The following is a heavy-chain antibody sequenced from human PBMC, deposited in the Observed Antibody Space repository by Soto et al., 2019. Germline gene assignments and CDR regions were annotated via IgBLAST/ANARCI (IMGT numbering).Heavy chain of an antibody. CDR1: GYTFTSND. CDR3: ARGPAWDSGYDVRYYYYYMDV. D-gene: IGHD5-12*01. V-gene: IGHV1-8*01. CDR2: MNPNSGNT. J-gene: IGHJ6*03. Sequence: ASVKVSCKASGYTFTSNDINWVRQATGQGLEWMGWMNPNSGNTGYAQKFQGRVTMTRNTSISTAYMELSSLRSEDTAVYYCARGPAWDSGYDVRYYYYYMDVWGKGTTVTVSS.